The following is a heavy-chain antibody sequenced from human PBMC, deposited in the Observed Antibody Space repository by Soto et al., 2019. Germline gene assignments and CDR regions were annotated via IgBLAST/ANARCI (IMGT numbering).Heavy chain of an antibody. J-gene: IGHJ4*02. CDR1: GGTFSSYT. V-gene: IGHV1-69*02. D-gene: IGHD5-12*01. Sequence: QVQLVQSGAEVKKPGSSVKVSCKASGGTFSSYTISWVRQAPGQGLEWMGRIVPILGIANYAQKFQGRVTCTADKSTSTAYMELSSLRSEDTAVYCCAKLGVGYDSGFDYWGQGTLVTVSS. CDR3: AKLGVGYDSGFDY. CDR2: IVPILGIA.